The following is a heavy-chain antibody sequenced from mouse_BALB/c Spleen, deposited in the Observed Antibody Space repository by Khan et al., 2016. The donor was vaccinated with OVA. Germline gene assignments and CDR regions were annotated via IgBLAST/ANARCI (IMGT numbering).Heavy chain of an antibody. V-gene: IGHV1S136*01. J-gene: IGHJ3*01. Sequence: EVQLQQSGPELVKPGASVRMSCKTSGYTFTSYVMHWVKQKPGLGLEWIGYIYPFNDDTKYNEKFKGKATLTSDKSSSTAYMELSILTSYDSSVYYCAPVGTYYLSFAYWGQGTLVTVSA. CDR3: APVGTYYLSFAY. D-gene: IGHD1-1*01. CDR1: GYTFTSYV. CDR2: IYPFNDDT.